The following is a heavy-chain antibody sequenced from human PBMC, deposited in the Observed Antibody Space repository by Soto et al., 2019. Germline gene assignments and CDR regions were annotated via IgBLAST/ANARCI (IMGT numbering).Heavy chain of an antibody. D-gene: IGHD3-22*01. V-gene: IGHV1-46*01. Sequence: ASVMRSCKSSGYTFTHYSVQWVRQAPGQGLEWMGVIHPDGGHATYSQKFQDRVTMTRDTFTSTIYMELTSLRSEDTAVYYCARDRAGYYSHFVYWGQGTLVTVSS. CDR1: GYTFTHYS. CDR2: IHPDGGHA. J-gene: IGHJ4*02. CDR3: ARDRAGYYSHFVY.